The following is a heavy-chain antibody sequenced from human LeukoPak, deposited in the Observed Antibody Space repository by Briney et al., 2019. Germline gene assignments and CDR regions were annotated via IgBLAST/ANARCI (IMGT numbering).Heavy chain of an antibody. CDR2: IYYSGST. CDR3: ARGEYGSGGFDY. CDR1: GGSISSYY. J-gene: IGHJ4*02. V-gene: IGHV4-59*01. D-gene: IGHD3-10*01. Sequence: SETLSLTCTVSGGSISSYYWSWIRQPPGKGLGWIGYIYYSGSTNYNPSLKSRVTISVDTSKNQFSLKLSSVTAADTAVYYCARGEYGSGGFDYWGQGTLVTVSS.